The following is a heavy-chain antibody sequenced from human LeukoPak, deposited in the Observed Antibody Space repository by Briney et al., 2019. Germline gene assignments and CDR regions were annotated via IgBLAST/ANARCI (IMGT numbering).Heavy chain of an antibody. CDR1: GGSFSGYY. V-gene: IGHV4-34*01. CDR2: INHSGST. Sequence: SETLSLTCAVYGGSFSGYYWGWIRQPPGKGLEWIGEINHSGSTNYNPSLKSRVTISVDTSKNQFSLKLSSVTAADTAVYYCARRYRGYYYYYYMDVWGKGTTVTVSS. J-gene: IGHJ6*03. CDR3: ARRYRGYYYYYYMDV. D-gene: IGHD3-16*02.